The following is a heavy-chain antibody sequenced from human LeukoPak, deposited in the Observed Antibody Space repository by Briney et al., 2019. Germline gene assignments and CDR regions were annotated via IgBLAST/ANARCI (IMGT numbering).Heavy chain of an antibody. CDR2: IYFSGST. D-gene: IGHD1-14*01. CDR1: GGSVSSRSNY. V-gene: IGHV4-39*01. Sequence: SETLSLTCTVSGGSVSSRSNYWGWIRQPPGKGLEWIGSIYFSGSTYYSPSLKSRVTISVDTSKSQFSLKLDSVTAADTAVYYCARGRNDAFDIWGHGTMVTVSS. CDR3: ARGRNDAFDI. J-gene: IGHJ3*02.